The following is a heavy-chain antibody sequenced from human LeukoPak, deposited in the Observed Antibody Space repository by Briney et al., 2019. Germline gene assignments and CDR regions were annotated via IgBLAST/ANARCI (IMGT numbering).Heavy chain of an antibody. V-gene: IGHV6-1*01. CDR2: TYYRSKWYN. CDR3: ASGIAAAGSNWFDP. J-gene: IGHJ5*02. CDR1: GDSVSSNSAA. D-gene: IGHD6-13*01. Sequence: SQTLSLTCAISGDSVSSNSAAWNWIRQSPSRGLEWLGGTYYRSKWYNDYAVSVKSRITINPDTSKNQFSLQLNSVTPEDTAVYYCASGIAAAGSNWFDPWGQGTLVTVSS.